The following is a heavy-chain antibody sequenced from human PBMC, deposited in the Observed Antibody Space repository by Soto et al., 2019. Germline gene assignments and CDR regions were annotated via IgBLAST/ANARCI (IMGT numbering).Heavy chain of an antibody. D-gene: IGHD7-27*01. V-gene: IGHV1-69*06. CDR1: EDTFRNYA. CDR2: IIPIFGTA. Sequence: QVELVQSGAEVKKPGSSVKVSCQASEDTFRNYAISWVRQAPGQGLEWMGGIIPIFGTANYAQKFQGRVTITADTSANTVYLELSSLRSEDTAVYYCTRGKDLEPTVWGYWGQGTQVTVSS. CDR3: TRGKDLEPTVWGY. J-gene: IGHJ4*02.